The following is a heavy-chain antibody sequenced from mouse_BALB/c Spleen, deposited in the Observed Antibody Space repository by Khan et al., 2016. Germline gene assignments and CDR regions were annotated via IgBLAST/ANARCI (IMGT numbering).Heavy chain of an antibody. CDR3: ARMGDYPYYAMDY. V-gene: IGHV9-3*02. CDR2: INTNTGEP. D-gene: IGHD2-13*01. J-gene: IGHJ4*01. CDR1: EYIFTNYG. Sequence: QIQLVQSGPELKKPGETVKISCKASEYIFTNYGMNWVKQAPGKGLKWMGWINTNTGEPTYAEEFKGRVAFSLEASASTAYLQINNLKNEDSATYFCARMGDYPYYAMDYWGQGTSVTVSS.